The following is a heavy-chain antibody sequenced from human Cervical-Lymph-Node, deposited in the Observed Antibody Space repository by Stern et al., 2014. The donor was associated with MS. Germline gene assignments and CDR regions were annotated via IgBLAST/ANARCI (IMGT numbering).Heavy chain of an antibody. Sequence: EVQLVESGGGLVQPGGSLRLSCAASGFNFSAFDMHWVRQVTGKRLEWVSAISSVGDRYYPGSVKGRFTISRDSAKSSLYLQMNSLRAGDTAVYYCARDLPRGGGNGMDVWGQGTTVIVSS. J-gene: IGHJ6*02. CDR3: ARDLPRGGGNGMDV. D-gene: IGHD4-23*01. V-gene: IGHV3-13*01. CDR2: ISSVGDR. CDR1: GFNFSAFD.